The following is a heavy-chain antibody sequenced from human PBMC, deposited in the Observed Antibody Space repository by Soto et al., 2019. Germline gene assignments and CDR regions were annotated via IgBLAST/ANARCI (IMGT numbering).Heavy chain of an antibody. CDR2: ISATTTYK. V-gene: IGHV3-21*01. CDR1: GFTFDTYT. CDR3: ARGSASKSGHLWYFDL. Sequence: PGGSLRLSCTASGFTFDTYTMNWLRQAPGRGLEWVSSISATTTYKYYAASVEGRFTISRDNAENSLYLQTNSLGAEDTAVYYCARGSASKSGHLWYFDLWGRGTLVTVSS. D-gene: IGHD2-8*02. J-gene: IGHJ2*01.